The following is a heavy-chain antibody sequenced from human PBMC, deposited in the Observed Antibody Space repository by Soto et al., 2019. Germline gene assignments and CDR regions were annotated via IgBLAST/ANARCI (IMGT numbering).Heavy chain of an antibody. J-gene: IGHJ4*02. V-gene: IGHV3-15*01. Sequence: EVQLVESGGGLVKPEGSLRLSCAASGFTFSHAWMSWVRQAPGKGLEWVGRIKGNTEGGTTAYAAPVKGRFTISRDDSKNTLYLQMNSLKTEDTAMYYCTTEGPGYCSGGSCYAIDYWGQGNLVTVSS. CDR3: TTEGPGYCSGGSCYAIDY. CDR1: GFTFSHAW. CDR2: IKGNTEGGTT. D-gene: IGHD2-15*01.